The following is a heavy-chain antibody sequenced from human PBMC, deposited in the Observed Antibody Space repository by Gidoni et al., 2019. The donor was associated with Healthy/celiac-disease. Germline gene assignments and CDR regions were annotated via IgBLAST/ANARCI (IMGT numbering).Heavy chain of an antibody. CDR2: IYYSGST. V-gene: IGHV4-59*08. D-gene: IGHD6-19*01. CDR1: GGSISSYY. Sequence: QVQLQESGPGLVKPSETLSLTCTVSGGSISSYYWSWIRQPPGKGLEWIGYIYYSGSTNYNPSLKSRVTISVDTSKNQFSLKLSSVTAADTAVYYCARQPQWLVPAGWYFDLWGRGTLVTVSS. J-gene: IGHJ2*01. CDR3: ARQPQWLVPAGWYFDL.